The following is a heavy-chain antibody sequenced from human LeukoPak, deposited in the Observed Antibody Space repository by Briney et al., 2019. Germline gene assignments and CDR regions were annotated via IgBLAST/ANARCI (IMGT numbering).Heavy chain of an antibody. Sequence: SETLCLTCTVSGDSFRNTNWWSWLREVPGRGLEWIGESFESSSTNYSPSLKSRVSISVDKSKNQFSLKLNSVTAADTAVYFCARGTKGFGRIYLDYWGQGTLVTVSS. J-gene: IGHJ4*02. CDR2: SFESSST. CDR3: ARGTKGFGRIYLDY. CDR1: GDSFRNTNW. V-gene: IGHV4-4*02. D-gene: IGHD2/OR15-2a*01.